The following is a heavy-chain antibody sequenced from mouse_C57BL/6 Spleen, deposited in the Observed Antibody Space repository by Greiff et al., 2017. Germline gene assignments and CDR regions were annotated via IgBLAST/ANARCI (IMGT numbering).Heavy chain of an antibody. J-gene: IGHJ1*03. CDR1: GFTFSDYG. D-gene: IGHD1-1*01. V-gene: IGHV5-17*01. CDR3: ASRYYGSSYDWYFDV. CDR2: ISSGSSTI. Sequence: EVNVVESGGGLVKPGGSLKLSCAASGFTFSDYGMHWVRQAPEKGLEWVAYISSGSSTIYYADTVKGRFTISRDNAKNTLFLQMTSLRSEDTAMYYCASRYYGSSYDWYFDVWGTGTTVTVSS.